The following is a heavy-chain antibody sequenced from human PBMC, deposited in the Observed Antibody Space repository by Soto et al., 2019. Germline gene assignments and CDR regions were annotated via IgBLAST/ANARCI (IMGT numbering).Heavy chain of an antibody. Sequence: GESLKISCQASGFAFTSYWITWVRQMPGRGLEWMGRVDSSDSSTNCSPSFRGHVTISADRSTSTAYLQWNSLKPSDTAIYYCARGVKMATPHRYYFDFWGQGTLVTVSS. D-gene: IGHD5-12*01. CDR2: VDSSDSST. V-gene: IGHV5-10-1*01. CDR1: GFAFTSYW. CDR3: ARGVKMATPHRYYFDF. J-gene: IGHJ4*02.